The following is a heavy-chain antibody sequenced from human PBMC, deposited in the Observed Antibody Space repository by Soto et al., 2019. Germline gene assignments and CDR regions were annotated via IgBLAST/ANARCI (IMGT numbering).Heavy chain of an antibody. CDR2: IWYDGSNK. D-gene: IGHD3-3*01. Sequence: GGSLRLSCAASGFTFSSYGMHWVRQAPGKGLEWVAVIWYDGSNKYYADSVKGRFTISRDNSKNTLYLQMNSLRAEDTAVYYCARDHYDFWSGYPSEAFDIWGQGTMVTVSS. J-gene: IGHJ3*02. V-gene: IGHV3-33*01. CDR3: ARDHYDFWSGYPSEAFDI. CDR1: GFTFSSYG.